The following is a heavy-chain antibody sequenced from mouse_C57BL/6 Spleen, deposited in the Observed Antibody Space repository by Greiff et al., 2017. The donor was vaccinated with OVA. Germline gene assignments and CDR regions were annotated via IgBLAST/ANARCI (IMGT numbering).Heavy chain of an antibody. Sequence: EVQRVESGGGLVQPGGSLKLSCAASGFTFSDYYMYWVRQTPEKRLEWVAYISNGGGSTYYPDTVKGRFTISRDNAKNTLYLQMSRLKSEDTAMYYCARQKRYFDVWGTGTTVTVSS. J-gene: IGHJ1*03. V-gene: IGHV5-12*01. CDR2: ISNGGGST. CDR1: GFTFSDYY. CDR3: ARQKRYFDV.